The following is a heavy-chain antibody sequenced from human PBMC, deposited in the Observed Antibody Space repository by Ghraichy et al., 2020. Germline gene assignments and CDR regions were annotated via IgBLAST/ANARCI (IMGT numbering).Heavy chain of an antibody. V-gene: IGHV4-59*01. Sequence: SETLSLTCTVSGGSISSYYWSWIRQPPGKGLEWIGYIYYSGSTNYNPSLKSRVTISVDTSKNQFSLKLSSVTAADTAVYYCARVVLESLTGVRWFDPWGQGTLVTVSS. CDR3: ARVVLESLTGVRWFDP. CDR2: IYYSGST. J-gene: IGHJ5*02. D-gene: IGHD3-3*01. CDR1: GGSISSYY.